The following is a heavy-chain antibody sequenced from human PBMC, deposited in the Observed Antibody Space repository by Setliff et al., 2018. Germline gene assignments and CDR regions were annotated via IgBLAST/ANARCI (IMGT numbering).Heavy chain of an antibody. D-gene: IGHD3-3*01. CDR1: GYTFTTYA. V-gene: IGHV1-3*04. CDR2: IDTGNGKT. Sequence: ASVKVSCKTSGYTFTTYAIHWLRQAPGQRPEWMGWIDTGNGKTRYLQKLQGRVTITMDTSATTAYMELRSLQSEDTAVYYCARQKSSVFQFLEWDWFDPWGQGTLGTVSS. J-gene: IGHJ5*02. CDR3: ARQKSSVFQFLEWDWFDP.